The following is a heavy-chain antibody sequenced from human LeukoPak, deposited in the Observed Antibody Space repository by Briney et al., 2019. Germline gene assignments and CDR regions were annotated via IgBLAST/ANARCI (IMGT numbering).Heavy chain of an antibody. CDR1: GFTFSNYG. D-gene: IGHD3-22*01. J-gene: IGHJ4*02. V-gene: IGHV3-30*02. Sequence: GGSLRLSCVASGFTFSNYGMHWVRQVPGKGLEWVAAIWFDGIRKYYADSVKGRFTISRDNSKNTLYLQMNSLRAEDTAVYYCAKVDSSGYYHIDYWGQGTLVTVSS. CDR3: AKVDSSGYYHIDY. CDR2: IWFDGIRK.